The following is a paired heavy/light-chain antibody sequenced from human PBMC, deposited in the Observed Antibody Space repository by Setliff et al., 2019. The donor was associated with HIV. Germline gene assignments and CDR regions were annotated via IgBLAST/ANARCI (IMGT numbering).Heavy chain of an antibody. V-gene: IGHV5-51*01. J-gene: IGHJ3*02. CDR1: GYKFTNYW. CDR2: IHPGDPDT. CDR3: ARQASDWWEPLDNAFDI. Sequence: EVQLVQSGAEVKKPGESLKISCKGSGYKFTNYWIGWVRQKPGKGLEWMGIIHPGDPDTRYSPSFQGQVTMSADKSINTAYLQWSSLKASDTAMYYCARQASDWWEPLDNAFDIWGQGTMVTVSS. D-gene: IGHD1-26*01.
Light chain of an antibody. CDR2: KAS. CDR3: QKYNSYSPYS. J-gene: IGKJ2*03. V-gene: IGKV1-5*03. Sequence: DIQMTQSPSTLSASVGDRVTITCRASQSIDSWLAWYQQKPGKAPKLLVYKASTLQSGVPSRFSGSGSGTEFTLTISSLQPDDFATYYCQKYNSYSPYSFGQGTKLEIK. CDR1: QSIDSW.